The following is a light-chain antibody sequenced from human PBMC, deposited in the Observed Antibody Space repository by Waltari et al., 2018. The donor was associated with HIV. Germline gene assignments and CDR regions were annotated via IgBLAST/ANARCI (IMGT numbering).Light chain of an antibody. CDR2: DVS. CDR1: SSDVGGYDY. Sequence: QSALTQPRSVSGSPGQSVTISCTGTSSDVGGYDYVSWYQQHPGEAPKLIIYDVSKRPSGFPDRFSGSKSGNTASLTLSGLQAEDEADYYCCSYAGSDTFVLFGGGTKLTVL. J-gene: IGLJ2*01. CDR3: CSYAGSDTFVL. V-gene: IGLV2-11*01.